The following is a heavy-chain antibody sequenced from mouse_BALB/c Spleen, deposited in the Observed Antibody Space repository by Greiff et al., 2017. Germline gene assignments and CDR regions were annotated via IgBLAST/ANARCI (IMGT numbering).Heavy chain of an antibody. CDR1: GYSFTDYN. CDR3: AREDLTPFAY. Sequence: VQLQQSGPELVKPGASVKVSCKASGYSFTDYNMDWVKQSHGKSLEWIGDINPNNGGTIYNQKFKGKATLTVDKSSSTAYMELRSLTSEDTAVYYCAREDLTPFAYWGQGTLVTVSA. V-gene: IGHV1-18*01. CDR2: INPNNGGT. J-gene: IGHJ3*01. D-gene: IGHD5-1*01.